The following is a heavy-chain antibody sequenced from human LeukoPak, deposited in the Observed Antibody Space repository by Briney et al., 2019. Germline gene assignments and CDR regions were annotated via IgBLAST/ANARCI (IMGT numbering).Heavy chain of an antibody. J-gene: IGHJ4*02. D-gene: IGHD3-22*01. Sequence: ASVNVSCKASRYTFTSYGISWVRQAPGHALEWMGWISAYNGNTNYAQKLQGRVTITTDTSTSTAYMELRSLRSDDTAVYYCARGGQVVYYDSSGYYPFDYWGQGTLVTVSS. V-gene: IGHV1-18*01. CDR1: RYTFTSYG. CDR3: ARGGQVVYYDSSGYYPFDY. CDR2: ISAYNGNT.